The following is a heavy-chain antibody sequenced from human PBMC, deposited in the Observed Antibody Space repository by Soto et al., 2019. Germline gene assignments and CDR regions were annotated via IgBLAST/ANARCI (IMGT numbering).Heavy chain of an antibody. CDR2: IHGDGDYS. D-gene: IGHD2-2*02. V-gene: IGHV3-23*01. CDR1: GFMFSCCA. J-gene: IGHJ2*01. Sequence: EVQLLDSGGGLVRPGGSLRLSCAASGFMFSCCAMSWVRQAPGKGLEWVSTIHGDGDYSHYTDSVEGRFTISRDNSRNTLYLQMDSLRADDTATYYCAKNRGAGDYTNWSFAVWGRGTLVAVSS. CDR3: AKNRGAGDYTNWSFAV.